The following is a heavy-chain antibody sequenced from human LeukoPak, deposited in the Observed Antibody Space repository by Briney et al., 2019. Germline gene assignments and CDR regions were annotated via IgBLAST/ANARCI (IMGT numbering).Heavy chain of an antibody. D-gene: IGHD6-13*01. Sequence: ASVKVSCKASGYTFTSYDINWVRQATGQGLEWMGWMNPNSGNTGYAQKFQRRVTMTRNTSISTAYMQLSSLRSEDTAVYYFAKDCLSSSWYAEGFYFDYWGQGTLVTVSS. CDR3: AKDCLSSSWYAEGFYFDY. CDR1: GYTFTSYD. J-gene: IGHJ4*02. V-gene: IGHV1-8*01. CDR2: MNPNSGNT.